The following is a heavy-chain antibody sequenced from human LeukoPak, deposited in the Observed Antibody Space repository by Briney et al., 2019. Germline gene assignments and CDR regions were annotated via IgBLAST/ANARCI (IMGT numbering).Heavy chain of an antibody. CDR2: ISGSGGST. J-gene: IGHJ3*02. D-gene: IGHD2-2*01. CDR1: GFTFSSYA. V-gene: IGHV3-23*01. Sequence: GGSLRLSCAASGFTFSSYAMSWVRQAPGKGLEWVSAISGSGGSTYYADSVKGPFTISRDNSKNTLYLQMNSLRAEDTAVYYCARAPPGDTNAFDIWGQGTMVTVSS. CDR3: ARAPPGDTNAFDI.